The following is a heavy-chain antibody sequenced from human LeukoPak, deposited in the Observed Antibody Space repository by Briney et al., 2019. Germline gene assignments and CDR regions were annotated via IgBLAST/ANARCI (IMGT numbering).Heavy chain of an antibody. CDR1: GYTFTGYY. J-gene: IGHJ5*02. Sequence: ASVKVSCKASGYTFTGYYMHWVRQAPGQGLEWMGWINPNSGGTNYAQKFQGRVTMTRDTSISTAYMELSRLRSDDTAVYYCARHIISSGWYTGFDPWGQGTLVTVSS. CDR3: ARHIISSGWYTGFDP. V-gene: IGHV1-2*02. CDR2: INPNSGGT. D-gene: IGHD6-19*01.